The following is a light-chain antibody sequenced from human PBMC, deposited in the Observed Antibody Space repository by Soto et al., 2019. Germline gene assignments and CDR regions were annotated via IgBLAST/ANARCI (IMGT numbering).Light chain of an antibody. J-gene: IGLJ2*01. V-gene: IGLV2-8*01. CDR2: EVN. CDR1: SSDVGGYNS. CDR3: SSYAGSNTVI. Sequence: QSVLTQPPSASGSPGQSVIISCTGTSSDVGGYNSVSWYQHHPGKAPKLMNFEVNQRPSGVPDRFSGSKSGNTASLTVSGLQAEDEADYYCSSYAGSNTVIFGGGTKLTVL.